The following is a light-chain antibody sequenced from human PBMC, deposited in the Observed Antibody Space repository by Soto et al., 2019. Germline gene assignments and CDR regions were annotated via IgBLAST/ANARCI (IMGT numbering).Light chain of an antibody. CDR3: QHYNNWPPWT. J-gene: IGKJ1*01. V-gene: IGKV3-15*01. Sequence: EIVMTQSPATLSVSPGERATLSCRASQSVRNNLAWYQQKPGQAPRLLIYGASTRATGIPARFSGSGSGTEFTLTISSLQSEYFAVYYCQHYNNWPPWTFGQGTKVEIK. CDR2: GAS. CDR1: QSVRNN.